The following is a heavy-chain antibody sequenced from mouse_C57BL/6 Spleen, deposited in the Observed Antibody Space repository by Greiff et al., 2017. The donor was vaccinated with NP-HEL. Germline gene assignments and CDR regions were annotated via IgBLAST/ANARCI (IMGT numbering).Heavy chain of an antibody. J-gene: IGHJ3*01. V-gene: IGHV14-2*01. Sequence: VHVKQSGAELVKPGASVKLSCTASGFNIKDYYMHWVKQRTEQGLEWIGRIDPEDGETKYAPKFQGKATITADTSSNTAYLQLSSLTSEDTAVYYCASPFITTVVEGFAYWGQGTLVTVSA. D-gene: IGHD1-1*01. CDR3: ASPFITTVVEGFAY. CDR2: IDPEDGET. CDR1: GFNIKDYY.